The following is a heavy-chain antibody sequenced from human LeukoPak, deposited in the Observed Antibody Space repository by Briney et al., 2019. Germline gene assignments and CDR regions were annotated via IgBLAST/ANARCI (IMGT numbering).Heavy chain of an antibody. D-gene: IGHD4-17*01. CDR2: INPSSGST. Sequence: ASVKVSCKASVYTFTNYYMHWVRQAPGQGLEWMGIINPSSGSTDYAQKFQGRVTMTRDTSTSTVYMELSSLRSEDTAVYYCARARGTTSYYDVFDIWGQGTMVTVSS. V-gene: IGHV1-46*03. CDR1: VYTFTNYY. CDR3: ARARGTTSYYDVFDI. J-gene: IGHJ3*02.